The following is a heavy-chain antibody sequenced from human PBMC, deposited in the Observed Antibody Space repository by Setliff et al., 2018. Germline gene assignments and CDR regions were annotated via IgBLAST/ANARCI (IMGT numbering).Heavy chain of an antibody. Sequence: VASVKVSCKASGYTFTGYCMHWVRQAPGQSLEWMGWINAGNGNTKYSQKFQGRVTMTRDTSTRTVFLELSTLRSEDTAVYYCTRDFLGATASFDIWGQGTMVTVSS. V-gene: IGHV1-3*01. CDR1: GYTFTGYC. D-gene: IGHD3-3*01. CDR3: TRDFLGATASFDI. CDR2: INAGNGNT. J-gene: IGHJ3*02.